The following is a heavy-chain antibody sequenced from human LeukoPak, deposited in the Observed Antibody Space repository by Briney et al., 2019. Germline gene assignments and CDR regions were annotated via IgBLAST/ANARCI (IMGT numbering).Heavy chain of an antibody. CDR1: GFTFSSYS. V-gene: IGHV3-23*01. D-gene: IGHD2-2*01. CDR2: ISGSGGST. CDR3: AKDPGYQVVYCFDY. J-gene: IGHJ4*02. Sequence: GGSLRLSCAASGFTFSSYSKRWVRQAPGKGLEWVSGISGSGGSTDYADSVKGRFTISRDNSKNTLYLQMNSLRVEDTAVYYCAKDPGYQVVYCFDYWGQGTLVTVSS.